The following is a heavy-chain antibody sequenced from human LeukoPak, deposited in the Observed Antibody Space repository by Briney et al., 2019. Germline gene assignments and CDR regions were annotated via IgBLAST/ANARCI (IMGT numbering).Heavy chain of an antibody. CDR1: GDSIGSYF. Sequence: PSETLSLTCTVSGDSIGSYFWSWIRQSPGKGLEWIGHIYHSGSTNYNPSLKSRVTISIGTSKNQFSLKLTSVTSADTAVYYCARDGPAYTSRWYDYYYGLDVWGQGTTVTVSS. CDR2: IYHSGST. D-gene: IGHD2-2*01. V-gene: IGHV4-59*01. J-gene: IGHJ6*02. CDR3: ARDGPAYTSRWYDYYYGLDV.